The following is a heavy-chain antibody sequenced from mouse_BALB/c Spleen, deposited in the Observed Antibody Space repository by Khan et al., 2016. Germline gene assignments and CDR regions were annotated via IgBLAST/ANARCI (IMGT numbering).Heavy chain of an antibody. J-gene: IGHJ4*01. CDR1: GYSITSDYA. Sequence: EVQLQESGPGLVKPSQSLSLTGTVTGYSITSDYAWSWIRQFPGNKLEWMGYISYRGRTNYTPSLKSRISIVRDTSRNQFLLQLSSVTTDDAATSYCARWVRGAVDYWRHGTSVPVSS. V-gene: IGHV3-2*02. CDR3: ARWVRGAVDY. CDR2: ISYRGRT.